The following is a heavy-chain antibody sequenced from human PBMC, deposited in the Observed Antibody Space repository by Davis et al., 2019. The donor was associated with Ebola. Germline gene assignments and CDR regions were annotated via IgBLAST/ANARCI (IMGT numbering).Heavy chain of an antibody. V-gene: IGHV4-34*01. D-gene: IGHD3-22*01. Sequence: SETLSLTCAVYGESFSGFYWSWIRQPPGTGLEWIGEINHSGTTNYNPSLKSRVTVSVDTSKNQFSLKLASVTAADTAVYHCARRVGHYYDSGIDYWGRGTLVTVSS. CDR2: INHSGTT. CDR3: ARRVGHYYDSGIDY. CDR1: GESFSGFY. J-gene: IGHJ4*02.